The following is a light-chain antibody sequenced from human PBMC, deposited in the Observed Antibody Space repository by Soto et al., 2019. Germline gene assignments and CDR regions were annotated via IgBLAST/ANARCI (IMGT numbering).Light chain of an antibody. CDR2: DAS. CDR3: QQRQYWPPIP. Sequence: VVTQSPPTLSLSPGERATLSCRTSLSVSSYLAWYQQKPGQAPRLLIYDASNRATGIPARFTGSGSGTDFNRTISTLEPEDFAVYYCQQRQYWPPIPFGQGTRLEIK. CDR1: LSVSSY. J-gene: IGKJ5*01. V-gene: IGKV3-11*01.